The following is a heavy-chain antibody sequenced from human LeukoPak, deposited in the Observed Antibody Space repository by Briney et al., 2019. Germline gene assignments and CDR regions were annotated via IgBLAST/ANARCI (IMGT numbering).Heavy chain of an antibody. J-gene: IGHJ4*02. V-gene: IGHV1-3*01. CDR2: INAGSGNT. CDR3: ARRGGFYYDIDY. Sequence: ASVKVSCKASGYTFTSYAMHWVRQAPGQRLEWMGWINAGSGNTKYSQKFQGRVTITRDTSASTAYMELSSLRSEDTAVYYCARRGGFYYDIDYWGQGTLVTVSS. CDR1: GYTFTSYA. D-gene: IGHD3-22*01.